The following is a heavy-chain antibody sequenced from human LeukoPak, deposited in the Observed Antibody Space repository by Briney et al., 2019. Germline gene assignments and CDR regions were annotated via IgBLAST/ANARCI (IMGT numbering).Heavy chain of an antibody. J-gene: IGHJ6*02. D-gene: IGHD4-17*01. Sequence: GGSLRLSCAASGFTFGDYVMHWVRQVPGKGLEWVSLVSWDGDTTYYADSVRGRFTVFRDNSRNSLYLQMTSLSVEDTALYYCAKDISIGEAAPPDYSDHVYVSYHQYDMDVWGQGTTVTVS. CDR3: AKDISIGEAAPPDYSDHVYVSYHQYDMDV. V-gene: IGHV3-43D*03. CDR1: GFTFGDYV. CDR2: VSWDGDTT.